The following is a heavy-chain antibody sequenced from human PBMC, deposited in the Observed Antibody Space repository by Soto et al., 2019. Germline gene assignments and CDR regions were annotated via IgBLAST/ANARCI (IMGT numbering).Heavy chain of an antibody. V-gene: IGHV3-30*18. Sequence: PWRSLRLSCAASGFTFSSYGMHCVRHAPGKGLEWVAVISYDGSNKYYADSAKGRVTISRDNSKNTLYLQMNSLRAEYTAVYYCAKDRTEPEDYWGQGTLVTVPS. CDR3: AKDRTEPEDY. CDR2: ISYDGSNK. J-gene: IGHJ4*02. D-gene: IGHD1-1*01. CDR1: GFTFSSYG.